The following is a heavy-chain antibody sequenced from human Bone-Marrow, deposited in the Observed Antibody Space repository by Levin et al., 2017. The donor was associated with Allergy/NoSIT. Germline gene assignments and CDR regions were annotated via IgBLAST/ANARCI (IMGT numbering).Heavy chain of an antibody. V-gene: IGHV3-48*02. J-gene: IGHJ4*02. CDR2: IRASGNTI. Sequence: GESLKISCAASGFTYNSYSLNWVRQAPGKGLEWVAYIRASGNTIYYADSVKGRFTISRDNAKNSLFLQMNSLRDDDTAVYFCVRGGGEFYDSGSFGAYYFDNWGQGTLVTVSS. D-gene: IGHD3-10*01. CDR3: VRGGGEFYDSGSFGAYYFDN. CDR1: GFTYNSYS.